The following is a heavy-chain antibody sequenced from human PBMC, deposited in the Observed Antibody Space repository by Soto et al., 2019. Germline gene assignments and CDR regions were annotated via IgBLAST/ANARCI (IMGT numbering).Heavy chain of an antibody. V-gene: IGHV3-23*01. D-gene: IGHD6-19*01. J-gene: IGHJ3*02. CDR2: ISGSGVST. Sequence: SQILSCASSGFPFSSYSMSWVRPAPGKGLEWVSAISGSGVSTYYADSVKGRFTISRDNSKNTLYLQMNSLRAEDTAVYYCARESSGWPHDAFDIWGQGTKVTVS. CDR3: ARESSGWPHDAFDI. CDR1: GFPFSSYS.